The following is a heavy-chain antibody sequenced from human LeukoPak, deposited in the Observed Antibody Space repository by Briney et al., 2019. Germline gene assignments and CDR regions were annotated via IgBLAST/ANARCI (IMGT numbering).Heavy chain of an antibody. J-gene: IGHJ3*01. Sequence: QPGGSLRLSCAASGFTFSSFAVSWVRQAPGKGLEWVSAISGSGGSTYYADSVKGRFTISRGNSKNTLFLQMNSLRAEDTAVYYCAKDRSCTGSSCNVGSWGQGTMVTVSS. V-gene: IGHV3-23*01. CDR2: ISGSGGST. CDR3: AKDRSCTGSSCNVGS. D-gene: IGHD2-2*01. CDR1: GFTFSSFA.